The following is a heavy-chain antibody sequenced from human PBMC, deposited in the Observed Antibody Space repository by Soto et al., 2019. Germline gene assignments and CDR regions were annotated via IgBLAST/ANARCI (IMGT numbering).Heavy chain of an antibody. CDR2: IYYSGST. CDR1: GGSISSGGYY. J-gene: IGHJ4*02. CDR3: ATSEGTYYYDSSGYYAY. Sequence: PSETLSLTCTVSGGSISSGGYYWSWIRQHPGKGLEWVGYIYYSGSTYYNPSLKSRVTISVDTSKNQFSLKLSSVTAADTAVYYCATSEGTYYYDSSGYYAYWGQGPLVTVSS. V-gene: IGHV4-31*03. D-gene: IGHD3-22*01.